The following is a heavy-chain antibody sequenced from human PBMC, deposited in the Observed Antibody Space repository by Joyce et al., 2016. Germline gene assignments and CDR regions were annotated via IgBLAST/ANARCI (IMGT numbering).Heavy chain of an antibody. CDR3: ARQENGFDP. CDR1: GGSISSSNYY. V-gene: IGHV4-39*01. CDR2: IYCNGST. Sequence: QLQLQESGPGLVKPSETLSLTCTVSGGSISSSNYYWGWIRQPPGKGLEWVGSIYCNGSTYYNPSLKSRVTISVDTSKNHFSLKLSSVTAADTAVYYCARQENGFDPWGQGTLVTVSS. J-gene: IGHJ5*02.